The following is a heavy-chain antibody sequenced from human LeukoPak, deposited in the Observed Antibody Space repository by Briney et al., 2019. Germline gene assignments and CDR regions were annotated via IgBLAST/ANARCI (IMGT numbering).Heavy chain of an antibody. D-gene: IGHD2-21*02. Sequence: SETLSLTCTVSGGSISSYYWSWIRQPPGKGLEWIGYIYYTGSTNYNPSLKSRVTISVDTSKNQFSLELGSVAAADTAVYFCARHEGVDCGGDCYSFDSWGQRMLVTVSS. CDR1: GGSISSYY. V-gene: IGHV4-59*08. CDR2: IYYTGST. CDR3: ARHEGVDCGGDCYSFDS. J-gene: IGHJ4*02.